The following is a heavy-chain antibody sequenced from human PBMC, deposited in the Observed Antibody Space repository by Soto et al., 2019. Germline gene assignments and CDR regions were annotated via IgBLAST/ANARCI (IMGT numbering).Heavy chain of an antibody. Sequence: SETLSLTCTVSGGSITTGGYYWSWIRQLPGKGLEWIGHRYYSESTYYNPSLKSRVSISLDTSKNQFSLKLSFVTAADTAMYYCASTKCSGGSCYQWSPAYWGQGTPVTVSS. CDR1: GGSITTGGYY. V-gene: IGHV4-31*03. CDR3: ASTKCSGGSCYQWSPAY. D-gene: IGHD2-15*01. J-gene: IGHJ4*02. CDR2: RYYSEST.